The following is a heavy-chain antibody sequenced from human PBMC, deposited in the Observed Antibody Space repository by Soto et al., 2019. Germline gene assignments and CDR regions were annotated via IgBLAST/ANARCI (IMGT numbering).Heavy chain of an antibody. CDR3: ARAMVRGSGDYYGMDV. CDR1: GFTFSSNG. Sequence: WGSLRLSCAASGFTFSSNGIHWVRQGPGRGLEWVAVIWYDGSNKYYADSVKGRFTISRDNSKNTLYLQMNSLRAEDTAVYYCARAMVRGSGDYYGMDVWGQGTTVTAP. D-gene: IGHD3-10*01. J-gene: IGHJ6*02. V-gene: IGHV3-33*01. CDR2: IWYDGSNK.